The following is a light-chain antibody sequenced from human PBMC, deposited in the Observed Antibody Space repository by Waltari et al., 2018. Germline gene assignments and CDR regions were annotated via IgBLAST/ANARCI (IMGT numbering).Light chain of an antibody. CDR3: QQYNDWPPMYT. CDR2: GAS. J-gene: IGKJ2*01. Sequence: EIVVTQSPATLSGSPGERVTLSCRASQSVSSNLAWYQQKPGQAPRLLIHGASTRATGIPARFSGTGSGTEFTLTISSLQSEDFAVYFCQQYNDWPPMYTFGQGTKLEIK. CDR1: QSVSSN. V-gene: IGKV3-15*01.